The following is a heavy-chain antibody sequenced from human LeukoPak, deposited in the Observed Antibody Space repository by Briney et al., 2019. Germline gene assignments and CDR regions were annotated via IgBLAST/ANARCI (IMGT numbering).Heavy chain of an antibody. CDR1: AYSISTDYY. Sequence: SETLSLTCTVSAYSISTDYYWGWIRQPPGKGLEWIGYIYYSGSTNYNPSLKSRVTISVDTSKNQFSLKLSSVTAADTAVYYCARLIGLSIFGVAFNWFDPWGQGTLVTVSS. CDR3: ARLIGLSIFGVAFNWFDP. V-gene: IGHV4-61*05. D-gene: IGHD3-3*01. CDR2: IYYSGST. J-gene: IGHJ5*02.